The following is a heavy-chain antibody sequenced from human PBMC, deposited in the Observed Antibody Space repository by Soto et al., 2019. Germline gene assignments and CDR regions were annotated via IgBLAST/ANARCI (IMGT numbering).Heavy chain of an antibody. J-gene: IGHJ4*02. CDR1: GYTFTSYD. CDR3: ARSIWDTSMVVDY. CDR2: MNPNSGNT. V-gene: IGHV1-8*01. D-gene: IGHD5-18*01. Sequence: QVQLVQSGAEVKKPGASVKVSCKASGYTFTSYDINWVRQATGQGLEWMGWMNPNSGNTGYVQKFQGRVTLTRNTSINTAYMELSSLRSEDTAVYYCARSIWDTSMVVDYWGQGNLVTVSS.